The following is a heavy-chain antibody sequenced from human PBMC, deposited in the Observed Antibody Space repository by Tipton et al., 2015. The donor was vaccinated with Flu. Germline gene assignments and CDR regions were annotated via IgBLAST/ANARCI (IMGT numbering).Heavy chain of an antibody. CDR3: ARVLRARGDYPNWFDP. CDR2: IYYSGST. V-gene: IGHV4-30-4*01. CDR1: GGSISSGDYY. D-gene: IGHD4-17*01. J-gene: IGHJ5*02. Sequence: TLSLTCTVSGGSISSGDYYWSWIRQPPGKGLEWIGYIYYSGSTYYNPSLKSRVTISVGTSKNQFSLKLSSVIAADTAVYYCARVLRARGDYPNWFDPWGQGTLVTVSS.